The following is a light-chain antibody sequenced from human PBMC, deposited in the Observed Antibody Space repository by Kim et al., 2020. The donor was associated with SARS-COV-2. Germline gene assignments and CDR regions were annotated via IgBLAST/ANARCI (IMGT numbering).Light chain of an antibody. Sequence: EIVLTQSPGTLSLSPGGRASLSCRASQNVFRNYLAWYQHKPGQAPRLLIYGASSRATGIPDRFSGSGSGTDFTLTISRLESEDFAIYYCHQYGSSPFTFGPGTKVDIK. CDR3: HQYGSSPFT. V-gene: IGKV3-20*01. CDR2: GAS. CDR1: QNVFRNY. J-gene: IGKJ3*01.